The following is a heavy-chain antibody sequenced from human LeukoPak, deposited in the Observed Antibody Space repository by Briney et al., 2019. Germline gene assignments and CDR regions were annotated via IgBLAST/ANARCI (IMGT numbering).Heavy chain of an antibody. V-gene: IGHV1-2*02. CDR2: INPNSGGT. D-gene: IGHD6-13*01. CDR3: ARGAFQGSSWFDY. Sequence: GASVKVSCKASGYTFTGYYMHWVRQAPGQGLEWMGWINPNSGGTNYVQNFQGRVTMTRATSISTAYMELSRLRSDDTAVYYCARGAFQGSSWFDYWGQGTLVTVSS. CDR1: GYTFTGYY. J-gene: IGHJ4*02.